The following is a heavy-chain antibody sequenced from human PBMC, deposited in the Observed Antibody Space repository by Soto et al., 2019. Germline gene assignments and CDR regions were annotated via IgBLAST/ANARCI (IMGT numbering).Heavy chain of an antibody. V-gene: IGHV3-66*04. J-gene: IGHJ4*02. D-gene: IGHD5-18*01. CDR2: IYSGGST. CDR3: ARHGYNYGGGYFDY. Sequence: EVQLVESGGGLVQPGGSLRLSCAASGVTVSSNYMSWVRQAPGTGLEWVSVIYSGGSTFYADSVKGRYTISRDNSKNTLYLQMNSLRAEDTAVYYCARHGYNYGGGYFDYWGQGTLVTGSS. CDR1: GVTVSSNY.